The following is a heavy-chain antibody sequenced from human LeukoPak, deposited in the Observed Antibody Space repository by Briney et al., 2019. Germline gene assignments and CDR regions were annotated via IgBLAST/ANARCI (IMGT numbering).Heavy chain of an antibody. Sequence: GGSRQISGQGSGSTFTSYRRGGARQLPGKGLDWMGIIYPGDSDTRYSPSFQGQVTISADKSISTAYLQWSSLKASDTAMYYCARRIAARPNWFDPWGQGTLVTVSS. D-gene: IGHD6-6*01. J-gene: IGHJ5*02. V-gene: IGHV5-51*01. CDR3: ARRIAARPNWFDP. CDR2: IYPGDSDT. CDR1: GSTFTSYR.